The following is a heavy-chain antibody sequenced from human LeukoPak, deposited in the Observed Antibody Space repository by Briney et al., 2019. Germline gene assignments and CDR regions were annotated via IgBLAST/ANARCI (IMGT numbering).Heavy chain of an antibody. V-gene: IGHV3-23*01. Sequence: GGSLRLSCAASGFTFSSYAMSWVRQAPGRGLEWVSAISGSGGSTYYADSVKGRFTISRDNSKSTLYLQMNSLRAEDTAVYYCAKFLPTHIVVANYYFDYWGQGTLVTVSS. J-gene: IGHJ4*02. CDR2: ISGSGGST. CDR3: AKFLPTHIVVANYYFDY. D-gene: IGHD2-21*01. CDR1: GFTFSSYA.